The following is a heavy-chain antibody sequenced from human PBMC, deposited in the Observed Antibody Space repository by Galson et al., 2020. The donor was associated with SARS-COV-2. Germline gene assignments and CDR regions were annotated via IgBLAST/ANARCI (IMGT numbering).Heavy chain of an antibody. Sequence: SVKVSCKASGGTFSSYAISWVRQAPGQGLEWMGGIIPIFGTANYAQKFQGRVTITADESTSTAYMELSSLRSEDTAVYYCARDGGFVVVPGRYYYYGMDVWGQGTTVTVSS. D-gene: IGHD2-2*01. CDR1: GGTFSSYA. J-gene: IGHJ6*02. V-gene: IGHV1-69*13. CDR3: ARDGGFVVVPGRYYYYGMDV. CDR2: IIPIFGTA.